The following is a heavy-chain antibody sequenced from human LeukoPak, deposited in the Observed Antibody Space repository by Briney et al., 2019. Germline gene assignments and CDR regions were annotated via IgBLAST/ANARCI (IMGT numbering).Heavy chain of an antibody. CDR2: IWYDGSNK. J-gene: IGHJ6*03. V-gene: IGHV3-33*06. CDR3: AKVVEDIRFFRYYYYMDV. D-gene: IGHD2-15*01. Sequence: QPGGSLRLSCAASGFTFSSYGMHWVRQAPGKGLEWVAVIWYDGSNKYYADSVKGRFTISRDNSKNTLYLQMNSLRAEDTAVYYCAKVVEDIRFFRYYYYMDVWGKGTTVTVSS. CDR1: GFTFSSYG.